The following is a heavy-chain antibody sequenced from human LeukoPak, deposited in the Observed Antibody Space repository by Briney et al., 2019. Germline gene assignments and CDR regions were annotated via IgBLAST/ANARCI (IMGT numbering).Heavy chain of an antibody. J-gene: IGHJ4*02. D-gene: IGHD6-13*01. CDR1: GGSISSYY. V-gene: IGHV4-4*07. Sequence: SETLSLTCTVSGGSISSYYWSWIRQPAGKGLEWIGRIYTSGSTNYNPSLKSRVTMSVDTSKNQFSLKLSSVTAADTAVYYCARQGSSWSAPLGGFDYWGQGTLVTVSS. CDR2: IYTSGST. CDR3: ARQGSSWSAPLGGFDY.